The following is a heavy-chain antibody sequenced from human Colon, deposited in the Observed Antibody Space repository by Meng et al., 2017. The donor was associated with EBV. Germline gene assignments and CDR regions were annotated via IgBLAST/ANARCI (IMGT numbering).Heavy chain of an antibody. CDR2: IYHNGQT. J-gene: IGHJ5*02. D-gene: IGHD2-8*02. CDR1: GTFISTSNW. V-gene: IGHV4-4*02. CDR3: ARDGGVTHIP. Sequence: QVVLQESGAGLVKPSGRLSLTFAVSGTFISTSNWWSCIRQSPGEGLGWIGAIYHNGQTNYNPSLKSRVSMSVDESKNEFSLNLKSVTAADTAVYYCARDGGVTHIPWGQGVLVTVSS.